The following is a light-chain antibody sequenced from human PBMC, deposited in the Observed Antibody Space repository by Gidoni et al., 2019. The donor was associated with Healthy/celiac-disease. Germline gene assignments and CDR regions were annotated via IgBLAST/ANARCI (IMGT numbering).Light chain of an antibody. Sequence: SSLPQPPSASGSTGQSVTISCTGTSSDVGGYNYVSWYQQHPGKAPKLMIYEVSKRPSGVPDRFSGSKSGNTASLTVSGLQAEDEADYYCSSYAGSNNLVFGGGTKLTVL. J-gene: IGLJ2*01. CDR1: SSDVGGYNY. CDR3: SSYAGSNNLV. V-gene: IGLV2-8*01. CDR2: EVS.